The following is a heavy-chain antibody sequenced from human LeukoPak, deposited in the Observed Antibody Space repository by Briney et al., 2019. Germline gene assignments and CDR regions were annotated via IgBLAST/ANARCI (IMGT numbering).Heavy chain of an antibody. Sequence: KASETLSLTCTVSNDSFSNYYWTWLRQSPGKALEWIGYVYYSDKTHYNPSLKSRVTISVDTSKNQFSLKLSSVTAADTAVYYCARHVPNNWFDPWGQGTLVTVSS. V-gene: IGHV4-59*08. CDR2: VYYSDKT. CDR3: ARHVPNNWFDP. J-gene: IGHJ5*02. CDR1: NDSFSNYY.